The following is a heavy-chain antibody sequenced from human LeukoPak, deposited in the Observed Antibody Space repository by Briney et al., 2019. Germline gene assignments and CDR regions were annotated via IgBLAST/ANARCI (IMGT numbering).Heavy chain of an antibody. V-gene: IGHV4-59*01. J-gene: IGHJ4*02. CDR3: ARGGVAGLKQYYFDY. Sequence: KPSETLSLTCTVSGGSISSYYWSWIRQPPGKGLVWIGYIYYSGSTNYNPSIKSRVTISVDTSKNQFSLKLSSVTAADTAVYYCARGGVAGLKQYYFDYWGQGTLVTVSS. CDR1: GGSISSYY. CDR2: IYYSGST. D-gene: IGHD6-19*01.